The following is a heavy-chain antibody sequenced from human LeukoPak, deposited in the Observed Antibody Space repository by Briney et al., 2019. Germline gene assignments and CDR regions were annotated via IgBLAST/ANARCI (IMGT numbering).Heavy chain of an antibody. V-gene: IGHV4-31*03. CDR2: IYYSGST. Sequence: SQTLSLTCTVSGGSISSGGYYWSWLRQHPGKGLEWIGYIYYSGSTCYNPSLKSRVTISVDTSKNQFSLKLSSVTAADTAVYYCARDSRRTTIFGVVIKPRGYYGMDVWGQGTTVTVSS. CDR1: GGSISSGGYY. D-gene: IGHD3-3*01. J-gene: IGHJ6*02. CDR3: ARDSRRTTIFGVVIKPRGYYGMDV.